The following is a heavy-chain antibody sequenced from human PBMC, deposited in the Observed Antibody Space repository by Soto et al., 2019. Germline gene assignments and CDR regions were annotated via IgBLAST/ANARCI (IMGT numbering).Heavy chain of an antibody. V-gene: IGHV3-48*02. D-gene: IGHD3-10*01. CDR3: ARSEWFVFEYYYMDV. CDR2: ISSSSSTI. CDR1: GFTFSSYS. J-gene: IGHJ6*03. Sequence: GGSLRLSCAASGFTFSSYSMNWVRQAPGKGLEWVSYISSSSSTIYYADSVKGRFTISRDNAKNSLYLQMNSLRDEDTAVYYCARSEWFVFEYYYMDVWGQGTTVTVSS.